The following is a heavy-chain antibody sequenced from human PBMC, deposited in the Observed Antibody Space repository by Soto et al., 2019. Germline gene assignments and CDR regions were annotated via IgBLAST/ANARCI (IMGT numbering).Heavy chain of an antibody. D-gene: IGHD3-22*01. Sequence: QLQLQESGSGLVKPSQTLSLTCAVSGGSISSGGYSWSWIRQPPGKGLEWIGYIYHSGSTYYNQSLKRRFTISVDRSKNQFSLKLRSVTAADTAVYYCASTYFDSSGSALRDWGQGTLVTVSS. CDR3: ASTYFDSSGSALRD. J-gene: IGHJ1*01. V-gene: IGHV4-30-2*01. CDR2: IYHSGST. CDR1: GGSISSGGYS.